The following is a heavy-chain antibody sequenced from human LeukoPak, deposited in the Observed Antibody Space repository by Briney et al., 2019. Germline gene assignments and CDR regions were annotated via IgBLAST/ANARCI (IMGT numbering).Heavy chain of an antibody. J-gene: IGHJ4*02. CDR3: ARGPSRGSSGYYDF. V-gene: IGHV4-59*01. CDR1: GDSISGSY. CDR2: IYYSGST. D-gene: IGHD3-22*01. Sequence: SETLSLTCTVSGDSISGSYWNWIRQPPGKGLEWIGYIYYSGSTNYNPSLQSRVTISIDTPKIQFSLKLNSVTAADTAVYYCARGPSRGSSGYYDFWGPGTLVTVSS.